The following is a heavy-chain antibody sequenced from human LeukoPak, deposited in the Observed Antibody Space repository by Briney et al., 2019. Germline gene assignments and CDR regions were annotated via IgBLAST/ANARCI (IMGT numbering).Heavy chain of an antibody. CDR1: GYTFTSYD. D-gene: IGHD3-22*01. J-gene: IGHJ4*02. CDR2: MNPNSGNT. CDR3: ARVPFADYYDSSGYYDY. V-gene: IGHV1-8*03. Sequence: GSVKVSCKASGYTFTSYDINWVRQATGQGLEWMGWMNPNSGNTGYAQKVQGRVTITRNTSISTAYMELSSMRSEDTAVYYCARVPFADYYDSSGYYDYWGQGTLVTVSS.